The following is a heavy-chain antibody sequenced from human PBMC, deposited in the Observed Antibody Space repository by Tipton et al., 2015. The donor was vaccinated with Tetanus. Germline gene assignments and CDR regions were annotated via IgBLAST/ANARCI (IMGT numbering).Heavy chain of an antibody. Sequence: TLSLTCIVSGGSMSTGGHYGAWVRQSPGQGLEWIGSLSYSGRTYYNPSLKSRVTMFVDTSTKDFSVRLGSVTAADTAVYYCARLREIVSRSGWAFDYWGQGTLVTVSS. CDR3: ARLREIVSRSGWAFDY. J-gene: IGHJ4*02. CDR1: GGSMSTGGHY. V-gene: IGHV4-39*02. CDR2: LSYSGRT. D-gene: IGHD5/OR15-5a*01.